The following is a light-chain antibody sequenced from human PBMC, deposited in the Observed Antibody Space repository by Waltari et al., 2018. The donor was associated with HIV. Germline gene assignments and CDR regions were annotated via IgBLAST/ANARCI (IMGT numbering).Light chain of an antibody. J-gene: IGLJ2*01. CDR2: EVN. Sequence: QSALTQPPSASASLGQSVTLPCTGSSSDGGRYDYVSWYQQHPGKAPKLLIFEVNKRPAGVPDRFSGSKSGNTASLTVSGLQAEDEAEYSCSSYAGINPVIFGGGTTLTVL. CDR1: SSDGGRYDY. CDR3: SSYAGINPVI. V-gene: IGLV2-8*01.